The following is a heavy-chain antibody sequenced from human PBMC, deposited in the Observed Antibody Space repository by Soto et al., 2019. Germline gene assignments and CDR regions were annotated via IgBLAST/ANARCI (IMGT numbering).Heavy chain of an antibody. CDR2: IIPIFGTA. J-gene: IGHJ4*02. CDR1: GGTFSSYA. Sequence: SVKVSCKASGGTFSSYAISWVRQAPGRGLEWMGGIIPIFGTANYAQKFQGRVTITADESTSTAYMELSSLRSEDTAVYYCARVPPHEEEHDYYDSSGYYFGYWGQGTLVTVSS. V-gene: IGHV1-69*13. CDR3: ARVPPHEEEHDYYDSSGYYFGY. D-gene: IGHD3-22*01.